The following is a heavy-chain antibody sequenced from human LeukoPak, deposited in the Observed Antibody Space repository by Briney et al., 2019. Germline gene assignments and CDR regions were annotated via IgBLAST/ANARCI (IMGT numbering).Heavy chain of an antibody. J-gene: IGHJ5*02. CDR2: ISYDGSNK. CDR1: GFTFSSYA. Sequence: GGSLRLSCAASGFTFSSYAMHWVRQAPGKGLEWVAVISYDGSNKYYADSVKGRFTISRDNSKNTLYLQMNSLRAEDTAVYYCARVVNWEYSSSLDLDPWGQGTLVTVSS. V-gene: IGHV3-30-3*01. CDR3: ARVVNWEYSSSLDLDP. D-gene: IGHD6-6*01.